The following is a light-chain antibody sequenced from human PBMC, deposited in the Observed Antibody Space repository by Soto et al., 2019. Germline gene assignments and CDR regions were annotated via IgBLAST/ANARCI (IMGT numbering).Light chain of an antibody. CDR3: SSYTSTNTVV. CDR2: EVS. CDR1: SSDVGRYNR. Sequence: QSVLIQPPSVSGSPGQSVTISCTGTSSDVGRYNRVSWYQQAPGTAPKLMMYEVSNRPSGVPDRFSGSKSGNTASLTISGLQAEDEADYHCSSYTSTNTVVFGGGTKLTVL. J-gene: IGLJ2*01. V-gene: IGLV2-18*02.